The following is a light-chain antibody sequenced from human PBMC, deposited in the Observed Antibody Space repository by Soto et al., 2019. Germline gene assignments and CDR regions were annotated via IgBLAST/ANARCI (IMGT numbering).Light chain of an antibody. J-gene: IGLJ1*01. CDR2: DVN. V-gene: IGLV2-11*01. Sequence: QSAPTQPRSVSGSPGQSVTISCTGTSSDVGTYKYVSWYQQHPGKAPKLMIYDVNKRPSGVPDRFSGSKSGNTASLTISGLQAEDEADYYCCSYAGSYTFVVFGAGTKVTVL. CDR3: CSYAGSYTFVV. CDR1: SSDVGTYKY.